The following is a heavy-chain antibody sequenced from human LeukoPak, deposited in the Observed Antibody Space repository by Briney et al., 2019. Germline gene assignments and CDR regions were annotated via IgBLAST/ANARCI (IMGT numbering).Heavy chain of an antibody. D-gene: IGHD6-19*01. CDR2: ITSSSSTI. V-gene: IGHV3-48*02. CDR3: ARRGDGGSSAWAFGY. J-gene: IGHJ4*02. Sequence: PGGSLRLSCAASGFTFSSYSMNWVRQAPGKGLEWASYITSSSSTIYYADSVKGRFTISRDNAKNSLYLQMNSLRDEDTAVYYCARRGDGGSSAWAFGYWGQGTLVTVSS. CDR1: GFTFSSYS.